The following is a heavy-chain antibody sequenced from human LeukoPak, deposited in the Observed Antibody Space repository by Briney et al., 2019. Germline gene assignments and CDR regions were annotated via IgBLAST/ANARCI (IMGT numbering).Heavy chain of an antibody. J-gene: IGHJ6*02. V-gene: IGHV3-7*03. CDR1: GLTFSSSW. CDR3: ARGGGLDV. D-gene: IGHD3-16*01. CDR2: INPEGSEK. Sequence: GGSLRLSCAVSGLTFSSSWMDWVRQAPGKGLEWVASINPEGSEKYSADSVKGRFTISRDNAKNSLYLQMGNLRAEDTAVYFCARGGGLDVWGQGATVTVSS.